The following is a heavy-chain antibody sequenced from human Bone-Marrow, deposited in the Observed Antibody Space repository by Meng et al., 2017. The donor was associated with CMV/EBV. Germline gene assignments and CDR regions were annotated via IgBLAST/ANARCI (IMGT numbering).Heavy chain of an antibody. CDR2: IIPIFGTA. CDR3: AALPLGYYYDSSGYDHDAFDI. D-gene: IGHD3-22*01. Sequence: SVNVSCKASGGTFSSYAISWVRQAPGQGLEWMGGIIPIFGTANYAQKFQGRVKITTDESTSTAYMELSSLRSEDTAVYYCAALPLGYYYDSSGYDHDAFDIWGQGTMVTVSS. V-gene: IGHV1-69*05. J-gene: IGHJ3*02. CDR1: GGTFSSYA.